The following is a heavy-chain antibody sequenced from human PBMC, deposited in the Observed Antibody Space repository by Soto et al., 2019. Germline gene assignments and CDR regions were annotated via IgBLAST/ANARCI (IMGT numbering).Heavy chain of an antibody. V-gene: IGHV1-69*06. CDR3: ARDGIGPYYARSGPPLGY. Sequence: SLKVSCKASGGTFSSYAISWVRQAPGQGLEWMGGIIPIFGTANYAQKFQGRVTITADKSTSTAYMELSSLRSEDTAVYYCARDGIGPYYARSGPPLGYWGQGTLGTVSS. CDR1: GGTFSSYA. CDR2: IIPIFGTA. J-gene: IGHJ4*02. D-gene: IGHD3-22*01.